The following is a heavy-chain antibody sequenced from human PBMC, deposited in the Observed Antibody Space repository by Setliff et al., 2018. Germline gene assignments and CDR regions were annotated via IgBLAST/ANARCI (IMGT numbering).Heavy chain of an antibody. V-gene: IGHV4-61*09. CDR3: ARVEAGYCSSTSCYVVGAFDI. Sequence: SETLSLTCTVSGGSISSGNYYWSWIRQPAGKGLEWIGHIQTSGTTNYNPSLKSRVTISVDTSKNQFSLKVSSVTAADTAVYYCARVEAGYCSSTSCYVVGAFDIWGQGTMVTVSS. J-gene: IGHJ3*02. CDR2: IQTSGTT. CDR1: GGSISSGNYY. D-gene: IGHD2-2*03.